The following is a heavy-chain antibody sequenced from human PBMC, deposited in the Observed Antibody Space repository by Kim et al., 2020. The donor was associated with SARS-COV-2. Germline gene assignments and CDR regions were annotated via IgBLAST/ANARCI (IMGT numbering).Heavy chain of an antibody. Sequence: SETLSLTCTVSGGSISSSSYYWGWIRQPPGKGLEWIGSIYYSGSTYYNPSLKSRVTISVDTSKNQFSLKLSSVTAADTAVYYCARIGCDCTNGVGENWFDPWGQGTLVTVSS. V-gene: IGHV4-39*01. J-gene: IGHJ5*02. CDR3: ARIGCDCTNGVGENWFDP. CDR2: IYYSGST. CDR1: GGSISSSSYY. D-gene: IGHD2-8*01.